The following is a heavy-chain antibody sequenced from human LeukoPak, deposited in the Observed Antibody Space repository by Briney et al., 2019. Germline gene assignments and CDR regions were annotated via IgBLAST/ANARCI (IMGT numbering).Heavy chain of an antibody. CDR2: ISSSSSYI. Sequence: GGSLRLSCAASGFTFSSYSMTWVRQAPGKGLEWVSSISSSSSYIYYADSVKGRFTISRDNAKNSLYLQMNSLRAEDTAVYYCAREHAAYGSGLDIWGQGTMVTVSS. CDR1: GFTFSSYS. D-gene: IGHD3-10*01. CDR3: AREHAAYGSGLDI. J-gene: IGHJ3*02. V-gene: IGHV3-21*01.